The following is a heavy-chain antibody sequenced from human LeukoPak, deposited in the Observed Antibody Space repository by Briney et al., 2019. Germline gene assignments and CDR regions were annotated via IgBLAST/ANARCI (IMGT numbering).Heavy chain of an antibody. D-gene: IGHD6-13*01. V-gene: IGHV3-74*01. CDR3: ARDPEAAAGILSYFDY. CDR1: GFTFSSYW. J-gene: IGHJ4*02. Sequence: QLGGSLRLSCAASGFTFSSYWMHWVRQAPGKGLVWVSRINTDGSTTSYADSVKGRFTISRDNSKNTLYLQMNSLRAEDTAVYYCARDPEAAAGILSYFDYWGQGTLVTVSS. CDR2: INTDGSTT.